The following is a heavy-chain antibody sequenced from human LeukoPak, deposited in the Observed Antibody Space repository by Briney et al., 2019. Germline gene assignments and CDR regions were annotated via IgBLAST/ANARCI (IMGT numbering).Heavy chain of an antibody. Sequence: GGSLRLSCAASGFSLSNYAVNWVRQAPGKGLEWVSSISSTGRYIYYADLVKGRFTISKDSARNSLYLRMNSLRAEDTAVYYCARVETTVVTPWHYYYYMDVWGKGTTVTISS. V-gene: IGHV3-21*01. CDR1: GFSLSNYA. D-gene: IGHD4-23*01. CDR3: ARVETTVVTPWHYYYYMDV. CDR2: ISSTGRYI. J-gene: IGHJ6*03.